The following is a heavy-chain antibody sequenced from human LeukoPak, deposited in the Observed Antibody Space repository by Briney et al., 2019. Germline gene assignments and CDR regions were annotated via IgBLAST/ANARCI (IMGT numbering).Heavy chain of an antibody. CDR2: ISGSGGST. J-gene: IGHJ4*02. CDR1: GFTFSSYA. CDR3: ARGSLVGLWFGELMRAPDY. V-gene: IGHV3-23*01. Sequence: GGSLRLSCAASGFTFSSYAMSWVRQAPGKGLEWVSAISGSGGSTYYADSVKGRFTISRDNSKNTLYLQMNSLRAEDTAVYYCARGSLVGLWFGELMRAPDYWGQGTLVTVSS. D-gene: IGHD3-10*01.